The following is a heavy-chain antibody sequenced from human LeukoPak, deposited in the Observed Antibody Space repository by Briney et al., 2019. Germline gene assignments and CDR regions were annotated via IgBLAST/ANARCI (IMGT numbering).Heavy chain of an antibody. Sequence: PGRSLRLSCAASGFTFSSYGMHWVRQAPGKGLEWVAVIWYDGSTKYYADSVKGRFTISRDNSKNTLYLQMNSLRAEDTAFYYCARTPWRGWELPDYWGQGTLVTVSS. J-gene: IGHJ4*02. CDR3: ARTPWRGWELPDY. D-gene: IGHD1-26*01. CDR2: IWYDGSTK. CDR1: GFTFSSYG. V-gene: IGHV3-33*01.